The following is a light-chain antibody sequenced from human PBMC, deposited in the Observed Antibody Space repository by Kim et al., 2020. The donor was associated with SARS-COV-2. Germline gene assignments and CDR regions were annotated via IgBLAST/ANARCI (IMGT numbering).Light chain of an antibody. V-gene: IGKV3-11*01. J-gene: IGKJ4*01. CDR2: DAS. Sequence: LSPGEGATLSCRASQSVSSYLAWYQQKPGQAPRLLIYDASNRATDIPVRFSGSGSGTDFTLTISSLEPEDFAVYYCQQRSNWPLTFGGGTKVDIK. CDR1: QSVSSY. CDR3: QQRSNWPLT.